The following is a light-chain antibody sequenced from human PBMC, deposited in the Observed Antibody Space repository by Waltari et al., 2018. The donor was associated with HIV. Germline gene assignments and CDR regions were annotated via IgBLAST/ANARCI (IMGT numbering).Light chain of an antibody. CDR1: QSVSSN. V-gene: IGKV3-15*01. CDR2: GAS. J-gene: IGKJ1*01. CDR3: QQYNNWPPWT. Sequence: EIVMTQSPATLFVSPGERATISCRASQSVSSNLAWYQQKPGQAPRLLIYGASTRATGIPARFSGSGSGTEFTLTISSLQSEDFAVYYCQQYNNWPPWTFGQGTKVEIK.